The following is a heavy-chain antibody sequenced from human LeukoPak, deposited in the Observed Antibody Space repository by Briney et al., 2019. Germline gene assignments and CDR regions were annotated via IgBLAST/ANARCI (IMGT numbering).Heavy chain of an antibody. CDR1: GYSISSGYY. V-gene: IGHV4-38-2*01. J-gene: IGHJ3*02. D-gene: IGHD2-15*01. Sequence: PSETLSLTCAVSGYSISSGYYWGWIRPPPGKGLEWIGNIYHSGSTYYNPSLKSRVTISVDTSKNQFSLKLSSVTAADTAVYYCARLNCSGGSCYSVGTFDIWGQGTMVTVSS. CDR2: IYHSGST. CDR3: ARLNCSGGSCYSVGTFDI.